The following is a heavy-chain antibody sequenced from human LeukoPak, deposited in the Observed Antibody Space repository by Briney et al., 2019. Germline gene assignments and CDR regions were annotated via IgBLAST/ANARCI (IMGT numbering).Heavy chain of an antibody. Sequence: SETLSLTCTVSDGSISSYYWRWIRQPAGKGLERIGRIYTSGSTNYNPSLKSRVTMSVDTSKNQFSLKLSSVTAADTAVYYCATRGAFGDYLAKWGQGTMVTVSS. CDR3: ATRGAFGDYLAK. CDR2: IYTSGST. J-gene: IGHJ3*01. D-gene: IGHD4-17*01. CDR1: DGSISSYY. V-gene: IGHV4-4*07.